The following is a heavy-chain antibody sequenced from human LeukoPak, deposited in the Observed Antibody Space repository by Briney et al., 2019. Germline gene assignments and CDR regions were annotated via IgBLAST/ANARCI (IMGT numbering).Heavy chain of an antibody. CDR3: TRLTMDIVEYYMDV. CDR1: GFTLSNAS. Sequence: RGSLRLSSAASGFTLSNASMNWVPPGPGKGLEWVGRIKSKTNGETRDYAATVKGTFTISRDESDNTLYQQINSLKTEHTAVYYCTRLTMDIVEYYMDVWGKGTTVTVSS. V-gene: IGHV3-15*01. CDR2: IKSKTNGETR. J-gene: IGHJ6*03. D-gene: IGHD5-12*01.